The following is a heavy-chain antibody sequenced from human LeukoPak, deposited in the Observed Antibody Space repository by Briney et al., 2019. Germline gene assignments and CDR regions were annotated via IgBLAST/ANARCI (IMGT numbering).Heavy chain of an antibody. CDR1: GGSFSSGSYY. Sequence: SETLSLTCTVSGGSFSSGSYYWSWIRQPPGKGLEWIGYIYYSGSTYYNPSLKSRVTILVNRSKNQFSLKLSSVTAADTAVYYCARRGDGYNYDAFDIWGQGTMVTVSS. CDR3: ARRGDGYNYDAFDI. CDR2: IYYSGST. V-gene: IGHV4-61*01. J-gene: IGHJ3*02. D-gene: IGHD5-24*01.